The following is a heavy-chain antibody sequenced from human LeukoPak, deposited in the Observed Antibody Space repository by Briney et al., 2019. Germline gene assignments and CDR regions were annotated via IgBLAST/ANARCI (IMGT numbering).Heavy chain of an antibody. CDR2: ISGSGGST. CDR3: AKDLIAAAPYGMDV. CDR1: GFTFSSYA. J-gene: IGHJ6*02. D-gene: IGHD6-13*01. V-gene: IGHV3-23*01. Sequence: GGSLRLSCAASGFTFSSYAMSWVRQAPGKGREWVSAISGSGGSTYYADSVKGRVTISRDNSKNTLYLQMNSLRAEDTAVYYCAKDLIAAAPYGMDVWGQGTTVTVSS.